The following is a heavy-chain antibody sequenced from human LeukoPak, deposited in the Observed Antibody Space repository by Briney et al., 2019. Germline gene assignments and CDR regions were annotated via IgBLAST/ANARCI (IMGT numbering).Heavy chain of an antibody. J-gene: IGHJ6*03. Sequence: GASVKVSCKASGGTFSSYAISWVRQAPGQGLEWMGGIIPIFGTANYAQKFQGRVTITADESTSTAYMELSSLRSEDTAVYYCASARVLRNEYSSLADYETYYYYYYMDVWGKGTTVTVSS. V-gene: IGHV1-69*13. D-gene: IGHD6-6*01. CDR3: ASARVLRNEYSSLADYETYYYYYYMDV. CDR1: GGTFSSYA. CDR2: IIPIFGTA.